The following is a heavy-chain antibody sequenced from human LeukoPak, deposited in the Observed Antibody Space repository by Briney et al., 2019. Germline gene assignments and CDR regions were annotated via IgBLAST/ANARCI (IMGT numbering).Heavy chain of an antibody. D-gene: IGHD6-19*01. V-gene: IGHV3-30*18. Sequence: GGSLRLSRAASGFTFSSYGMHWVRQAPGKGLEWVAVISYDGSNKYYADSVKGRFTISRDNSKNTLYLQMNSLRAEDTAVYYCAKDVRSSGWYIYYYYGMDVWGQGTTVTVSS. CDR2: ISYDGSNK. CDR3: AKDVRSSGWYIYYYYGMDV. J-gene: IGHJ6*02. CDR1: GFTFSSYG.